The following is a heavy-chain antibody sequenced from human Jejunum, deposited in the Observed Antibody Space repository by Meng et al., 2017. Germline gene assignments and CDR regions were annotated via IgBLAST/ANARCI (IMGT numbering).Heavy chain of an antibody. J-gene: IGHJ6*02. CDR3: ARDHRSGYHNYYYNYGLAV. CDR2: ILYDGSDK. CDR1: GFTFSSYP. D-gene: IGHD3-3*01. Sequence: GESLKISCAASGFTFSSYPMHWVRQAPGKGLEWVAVILYDGSDKYADSVKGRFTISRDNSKNTLYLQMNSRRPEDTALYYCARDHRSGYHNYYYNYGLAVWGQGTMVTVSS. V-gene: IGHV3-30*01.